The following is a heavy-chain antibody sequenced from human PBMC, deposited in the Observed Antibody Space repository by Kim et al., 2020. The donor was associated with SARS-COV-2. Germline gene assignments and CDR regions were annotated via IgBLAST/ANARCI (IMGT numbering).Heavy chain of an antibody. Sequence: GGSLRLSCAASGFTFSDYYMSWIRQAPGKGLEWVSYISSSGSTIYYADSVKGRFTISRDNAKNSLYLQMNSLRAEDTAVYYCARDNYPRLIMIGLYYYYYGMDVWGQGTTVTVSS. CDR3: ARDNYPRLIMIGLYYYYYGMDV. V-gene: IGHV3-11*04. J-gene: IGHJ6*02. CDR2: ISSSGSTI. CDR1: GFTFSDYY. D-gene: IGHD3-22*01.